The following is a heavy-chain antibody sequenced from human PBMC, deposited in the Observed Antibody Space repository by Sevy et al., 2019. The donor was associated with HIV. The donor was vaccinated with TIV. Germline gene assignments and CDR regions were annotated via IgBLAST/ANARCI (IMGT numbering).Heavy chain of an antibody. J-gene: IGHJ4*02. V-gene: IGHV3-48*03. Sequence: GGSLRLSCAASGFTFSSYEMNWVRQAPGKGLEWVSYISSSGSTIYYANSVKGRFTISRDNAKNSLYLQMNSLRAEDTAVYYCARDEWKQQLVLDYWGQGTLVTVSS. CDR1: GFTFSSYE. CDR2: ISSSGSTI. D-gene: IGHD6-13*01. CDR3: ARDEWKQQLVLDY.